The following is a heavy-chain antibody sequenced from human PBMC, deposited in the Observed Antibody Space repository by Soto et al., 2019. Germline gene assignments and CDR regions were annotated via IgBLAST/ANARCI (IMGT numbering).Heavy chain of an antibody. CDR3: ARAQSNYDILTGYPYGMDV. CDR1: GFTFSDYY. V-gene: IGHV3-11*01. CDR2: ISSSGSTI. D-gene: IGHD3-9*01. Sequence: QVQLVESGGGLVKPGGSLRLSCAASGFTFSDYYMSWIRQAPGKGLEWVSYISSSGSTIYYADSVKGRFTISSDNAKNSLYLQMNSLRAEDTAVYYCARAQSNYDILTGYPYGMDVWGQGTTVTVSS. J-gene: IGHJ6*02.